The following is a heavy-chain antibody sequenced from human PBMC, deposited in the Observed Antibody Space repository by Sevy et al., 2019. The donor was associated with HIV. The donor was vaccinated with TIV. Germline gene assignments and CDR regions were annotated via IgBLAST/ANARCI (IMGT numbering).Heavy chain of an antibody. CDR1: GYSFVTYW. CDR3: ARQAEASTAPYGLDV. D-gene: IGHD2-21*02. CDR2: IYPGDSDV. Sequence: GESLKISCKGSGYSFVTYWIGWVRQMPGRGLEWMGTIYPGDSDVRYSPSFQGQVTISADKSISTAFLQWRSLKASDTAIYFCARQAEASTAPYGLDVWGQGTTVTVSS. J-gene: IGHJ6*02. V-gene: IGHV5-51*01.